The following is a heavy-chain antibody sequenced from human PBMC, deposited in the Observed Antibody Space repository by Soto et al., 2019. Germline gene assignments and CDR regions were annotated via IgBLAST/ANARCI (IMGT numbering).Heavy chain of an antibody. Sequence: WVSLRLYCSASGVTFSNYGMHWVRPAPRKGLEWVAIIWHDGNNKYYADSVRGRFIISRDNSKKRLYLQMNSLRADDTAVYYCASDVVGASDSYGLDVWGQGPTVTVSS. CDR2: IWHDGNNK. J-gene: IGHJ6*02. D-gene: IGHD1-26*01. V-gene: IGHV3-33*01. CDR3: ASDVVGASDSYGLDV. CDR1: GVTFSNYG.